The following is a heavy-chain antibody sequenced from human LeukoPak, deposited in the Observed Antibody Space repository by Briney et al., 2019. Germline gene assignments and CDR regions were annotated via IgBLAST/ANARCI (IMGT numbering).Heavy chain of an antibody. J-gene: IGHJ4*02. CDR3: ASSACAGSCLELFEY. D-gene: IGHD2-15*01. Sequence: PGGSLRLSCAASGFTFSRYAMSWVRQAPGKGLEWVSTISGGADITYYADSVKGRFTISRDNSKNTLYLQVNSLRPKDTAIYYCASSACAGSCLELFEYWGQGTLVSVSS. V-gene: IGHV3-23*01. CDR2: ISGGADIT. CDR1: GFTFSRYA.